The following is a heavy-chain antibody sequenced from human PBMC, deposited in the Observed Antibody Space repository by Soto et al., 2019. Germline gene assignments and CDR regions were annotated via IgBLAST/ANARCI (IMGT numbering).Heavy chain of an antibody. D-gene: IGHD3-3*01. J-gene: IGHJ6*02. CDR3: ARRLITIFGVVLTYGMDV. CDR2: INHSGST. CDR1: GGSFSGYY. Sequence: PSETLSLTCAVYGGSFSGYYWSWIRQPPGKGLEWIGEINHSGSTNYNPSLKSRVTISVDTSKNQFSLKLSSVTAADTAVYYCARRLITIFGVVLTYGMDVWGQGTTVTVS. V-gene: IGHV4-34*01.